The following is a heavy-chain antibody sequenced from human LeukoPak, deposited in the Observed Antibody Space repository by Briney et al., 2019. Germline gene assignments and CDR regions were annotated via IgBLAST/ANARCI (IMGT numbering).Heavy chain of an antibody. Sequence: GFTFXXYGMRWVRXAPGKGLEWVAVILYDGINKYYAVSVKGRFTISRDNSKNTLYLQMNSLSAEDTAVYYCARENMDTYYYYGMDVWGQGTTVTVSS. J-gene: IGHJ6*02. CDR3: ARENMDTYYYYGMDV. D-gene: IGHD2/OR15-2a*01. CDR2: ILYDGINK. CDR1: GFTFXXYG. V-gene: IGHV3-33*01.